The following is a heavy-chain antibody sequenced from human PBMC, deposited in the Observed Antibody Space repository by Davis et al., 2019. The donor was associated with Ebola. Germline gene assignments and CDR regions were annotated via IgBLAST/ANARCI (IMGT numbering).Heavy chain of an antibody. D-gene: IGHD3-22*01. CDR1: GGSFSGYY. J-gene: IGHJ4*02. Sequence: SETLSLTCAVYGGSFSGYYWSWIRQPPGKGLEWIGEINHSGSTNYNPSLKSRVTISVDTSKNQFSLKLSSVTAADTAVYYCARHLGTITMIVVVTVFDYWGQGTLVTVSS. CDR2: INHSGST. CDR3: ARHLGTITMIVVVTVFDY. V-gene: IGHV4-34*01.